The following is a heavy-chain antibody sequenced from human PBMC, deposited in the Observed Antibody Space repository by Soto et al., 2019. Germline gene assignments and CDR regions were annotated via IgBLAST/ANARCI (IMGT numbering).Heavy chain of an antibody. CDR2: IYSDGNT. CDR1: GFTVRTSY. CDR3: ARHVGYYWSFDL. V-gene: IGHV3-66*04. Sequence: EVQLVESGGGLVQPGGSLRLSCAASGFTVRTSYMGWVRQAPGKGLEWVSSIYSDGNTYYAHSVRGRFTISTDNSKDTLYLQMNSLRVDDTAMYYCARHVGYYWSFDLWGRGTLVTVSS. D-gene: IGHD1-26*01. J-gene: IGHJ2*01.